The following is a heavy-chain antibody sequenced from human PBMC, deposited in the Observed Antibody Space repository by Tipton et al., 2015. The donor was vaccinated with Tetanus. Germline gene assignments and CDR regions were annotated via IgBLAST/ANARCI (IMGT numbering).Heavy chain of an antibody. D-gene: IGHD3-10*01. V-gene: IGHV1-18*01. CDR1: GYTFTRYG. CDR2: ISPPNGNT. CDR3: ARDYFGSGSDYYFDF. J-gene: IGHJ4*02. Sequence: QLVQSGAEVKKPGASVKVSCKTSGYTFTRYGITWVRQAPGQGPQWVGWISPPNGNTNYAQNFQGRVTLTTDTSTSTAYMELRSLKSDDTAVYYCARDYFGSGSDYYFDFWGQGTLVTVSS.